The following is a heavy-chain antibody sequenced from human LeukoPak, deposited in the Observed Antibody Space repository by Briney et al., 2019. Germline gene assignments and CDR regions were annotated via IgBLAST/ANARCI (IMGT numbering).Heavy chain of an antibody. D-gene: IGHD3-3*01. CDR3: ARDLENDFTLDY. J-gene: IGHJ4*02. CDR1: GFTFSDYY. Sequence: GGSLRLSCAASGFTFSDYYMSWIRQAPGKGLEWVSYISSTGGTIYYADSVEGRFTISRDNAKNSLYLQMNSLRVEDTAVYYCARDLENDFTLDYWGQGTLVTVSS. V-gene: IGHV3-11*01. CDR2: ISSTGGTI.